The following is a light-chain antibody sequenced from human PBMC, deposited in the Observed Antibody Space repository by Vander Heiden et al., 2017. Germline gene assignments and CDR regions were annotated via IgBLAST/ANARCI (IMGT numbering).Light chain of an antibody. CDR1: QTFSNY. Sequence: DIEMTQSPSTLSASVGDRVTITCRASQTFSNYLAWYQQKPGNAPKLRIYKASTLESGVPSRFSGRGSGTEFTLSISSLQPDDFATYYCQQYNAYPWTFGQWTRVEI. CDR2: KAS. V-gene: IGKV1-5*03. J-gene: IGKJ1*01. CDR3: QQYNAYPWT.